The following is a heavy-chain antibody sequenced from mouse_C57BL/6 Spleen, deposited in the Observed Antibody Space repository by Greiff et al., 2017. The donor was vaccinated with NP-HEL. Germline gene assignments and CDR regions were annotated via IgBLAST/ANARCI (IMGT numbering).Heavy chain of an antibody. Sequence: EVQLQQSGPELVKPGDSVKISCKASGYSFTGYFMNWVMQSHGKSLEWIGRINPYNGDTFYNQKFKGKATLTVDKSSSTAHMELRSLTSEDSAVYYCARLGYYDYDGFAYWGQGTLVTVSA. CDR1: GYSFTGYF. D-gene: IGHD2-4*01. CDR3: ARLGYYDYDGFAY. CDR2: INPYNGDT. J-gene: IGHJ3*01. V-gene: IGHV1-20*01.